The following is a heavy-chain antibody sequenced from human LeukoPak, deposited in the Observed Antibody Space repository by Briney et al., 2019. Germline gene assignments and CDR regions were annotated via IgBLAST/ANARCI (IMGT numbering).Heavy chain of an antibody. V-gene: IGHV1-58*02. J-gene: IGHJ5*02. CDR2: IVVGSGNT. Sequence: ASVKVSCKTSGGTFTSSAMQLVRQARGQRLEWIGWIVVGSGNTNYAQKFQERVTITRDMSTSTAYMELSSLRSEDTAVYYCAADLSDYDFWSGYFGMNNWFDPWGQGTLVTVSS. CDR3: AADLSDYDFWSGYFGMNNWFDP. D-gene: IGHD3-3*01. CDR1: GGTFTSSA.